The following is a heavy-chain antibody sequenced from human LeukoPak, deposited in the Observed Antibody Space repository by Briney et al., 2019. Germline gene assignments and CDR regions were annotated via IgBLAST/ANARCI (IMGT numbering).Heavy chain of an antibody. CDR2: IIPIFGTA. CDR3: ARGGYYGSGSYYTPYYFDY. D-gene: IGHD3-10*01. Sequence: SVKVSCKASGGTFSSYAISWVRQAPGQGLEWMGWIIPIFGTANYAQKFQGRVTITADESTSTAYMELSSLRSEDTAVYYCARGGYYGSGSYYTPYYFDYWGQGTLVTVSS. V-gene: IGHV1-69*13. J-gene: IGHJ4*02. CDR1: GGTFSSYA.